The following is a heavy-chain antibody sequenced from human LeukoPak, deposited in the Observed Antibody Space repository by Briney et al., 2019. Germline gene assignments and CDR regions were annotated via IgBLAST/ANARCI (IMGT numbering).Heavy chain of an antibody. CDR3: AGDQYSSSSIDY. CDR2: INHSGST. CDR1: GGSFSGYY. D-gene: IGHD6-6*01. J-gene: IGHJ4*02. V-gene: IGHV4-34*01. Sequence: SETLSLTCAVYGGSFSGYYWSWIRQPPGKGLEWIGEINHSGSTNYNPSLKSRVTISVDTSKNQFSLKLSSVTAADTAVYYCAGDQYSSSSIDYWGQGKLVTVSS.